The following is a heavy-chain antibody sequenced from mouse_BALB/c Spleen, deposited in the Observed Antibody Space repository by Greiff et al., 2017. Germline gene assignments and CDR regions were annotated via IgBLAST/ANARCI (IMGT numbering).Heavy chain of an antibody. Sequence: QVQLQQPGAELVRPGASVKLSCKASGYTFTSYWINWVKQRPGQGLEWIGNIYPSDSYTNYNQKFKDKATLTVDKSSSTAYMQLSSPTSEDSAVYYCTRSNFLYYAMDYWGQGTSVTVSS. CDR1: GYTFTSYW. CDR3: TRSNFLYYAMDY. CDR2: IYPSDSYT. J-gene: IGHJ4*01. V-gene: IGHV1-69*02.